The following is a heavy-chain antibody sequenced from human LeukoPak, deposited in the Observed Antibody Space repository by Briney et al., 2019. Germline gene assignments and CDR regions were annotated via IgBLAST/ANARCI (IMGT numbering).Heavy chain of an antibody. CDR1: GFTFSSHE. V-gene: IGHV3-21*01. CDR3: ARELSGIVGATTGFDY. CDR2: ISSSSSYI. Sequence: GGSLRLSCTASGFTFSSHEMNWVRQAPGKGLEWVSSISSSSSYIYYADSVKGRFTISRDNAKNSLYLQMNSLRAEDTAVYYCARELSGIVGATTGFDYWGQGTLVTVSS. D-gene: IGHD1-26*01. J-gene: IGHJ4*02.